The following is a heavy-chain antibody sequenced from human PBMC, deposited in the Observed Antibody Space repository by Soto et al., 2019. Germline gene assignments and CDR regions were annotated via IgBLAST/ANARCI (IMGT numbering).Heavy chain of an antibody. CDR1: GFTFSNAW. Sequence: GGSLRLSCAASGFTFSNAWRSWVRQAPGKGLEWVGRIKSKTDGGTTDYAAPVKGRFTISRDDSKNTLYLQMNSLKTEDTAVYYGATDCGGGSCYYYYGMDVWGQGTTVTVSS. J-gene: IGHJ6*02. CDR3: ATDCGGGSCYYYYGMDV. D-gene: IGHD2-15*01. CDR2: IKSKTDGGTT. V-gene: IGHV3-15*01.